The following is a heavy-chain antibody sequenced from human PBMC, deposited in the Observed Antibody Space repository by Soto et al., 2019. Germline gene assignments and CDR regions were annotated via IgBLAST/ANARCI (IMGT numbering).Heavy chain of an antibody. CDR1: GYTFTSYD. CDR2: MNPNSGNT. V-gene: IGHV1-8*01. CDR3: ASPLTAAGPLHVYGMDV. D-gene: IGHD6-13*01. J-gene: IGHJ6*02. Sequence: QVQLVQSGAEVKKPGASVKVSCKASGYTFTSYDINWVRQATGQGLEWMGWMNPNSGNTGYAQKFQGRVTMTRNTSISTAYMELSRLRSEDTAVYYCASPLTAAGPLHVYGMDVWGQGTTVTVSS.